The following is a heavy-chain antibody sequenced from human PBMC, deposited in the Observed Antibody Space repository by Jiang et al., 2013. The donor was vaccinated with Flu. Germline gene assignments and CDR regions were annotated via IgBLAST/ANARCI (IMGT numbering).Heavy chain of an antibody. Sequence: PGLVKPSETLSLTCTVSGDSIRSYHWSWIRQAPGRDWSGLVIFINWENQLQPTLKSRVTMSVDTSKNQFSLKVSPVTATDTAVYFCARGREDPYYSYYGLDVWGRGTTVTVSS. V-gene: IGHV4-59*01. CDR1: GDSIRSYH. CDR2: FINWEN. J-gene: IGHJ6*04. CDR3: ARGREDPYYSYYGLDV.